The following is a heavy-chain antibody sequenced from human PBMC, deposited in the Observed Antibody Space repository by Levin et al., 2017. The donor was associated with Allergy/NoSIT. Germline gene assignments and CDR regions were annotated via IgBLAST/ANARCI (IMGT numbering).Heavy chain of an antibody. J-gene: IGHJ2*01. D-gene: IGHD4-17*01. V-gene: IGHV4-31*03. Sequence: SETLSLTCTVSGGSISSGGHYWSWIRQHPGKGLEWIGYIYDSGSTYYNPSLKSRVTISADTSKNQFSLKLSSVTAADTAVYYCASRMTTVTTWGYWYLDFWGRGTLVTVSS. CDR2: IYDSGST. CDR1: GGSISSGGHY. CDR3: ASRMTTVTTWGYWYLDF.